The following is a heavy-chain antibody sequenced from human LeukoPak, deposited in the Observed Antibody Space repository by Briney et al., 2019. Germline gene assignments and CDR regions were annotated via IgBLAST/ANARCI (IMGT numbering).Heavy chain of an antibody. CDR2: IYDSGST. J-gene: IGHJ4*02. Sequence: SETLSLTCTVSGGSIRSSYYYWGWIRQPPGKGLEWIGSIYDSGSTYYNPSLKSRVTISVDTSKNQFSLKLSSVTAADTAVYYCARDSNYAFDYWGQGTLVTVSS. CDR1: GGSIRSSYYY. V-gene: IGHV4-39*07. CDR3: ARDSNYAFDY. D-gene: IGHD4-11*01.